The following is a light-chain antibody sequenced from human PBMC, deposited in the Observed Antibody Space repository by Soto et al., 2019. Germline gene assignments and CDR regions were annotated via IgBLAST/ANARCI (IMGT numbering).Light chain of an antibody. J-gene: IGKJ1*01. CDR3: QQYNNWPRQT. CDR2: GAS. V-gene: IGKV3-15*01. Sequence: EIVMTQSPATLSVSPGERATLSCRASQSVSSNLAWYQQKPGQAPRLLIYGASTRATGIPARFSGSGSGTEFTLTISNLQSEDFAVYYCQQYNNWPRQTFGQGTKVEIK. CDR1: QSVSSN.